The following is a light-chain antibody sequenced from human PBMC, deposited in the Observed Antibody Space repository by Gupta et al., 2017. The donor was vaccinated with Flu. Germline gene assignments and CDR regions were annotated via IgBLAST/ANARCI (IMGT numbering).Light chain of an antibody. CDR1: SSDVGGYSY. V-gene: IGLV2-14*01. CDR3: GSYTTTSTVC. Sequence: QSTLTQPASVSGSPVQSITISCTGTSSDVGGYSYVSWYQPHPGTAPKLMIYEVTDRPSGMSNRFSGSNSGNTAFLTISGLQAEDEADYFCGSYTTTSTVCFGGGTKLTVL. J-gene: IGLJ2*01. CDR2: EVT.